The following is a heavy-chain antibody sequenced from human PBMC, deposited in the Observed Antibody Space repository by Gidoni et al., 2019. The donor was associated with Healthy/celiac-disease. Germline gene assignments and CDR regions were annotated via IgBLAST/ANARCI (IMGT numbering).Heavy chain of an antibody. CDR3: ARRLSIAVAGYDY. CDR2: IYYSGST. Sequence: QLQLQESGPGLVKPSETLSLTCTVSGGSISSSSYYWGWIRQPPGKGLEWIGSIYYSGSTYYNPSLKSRVTISVDTSKNQFSLKLSSVTAADTAVYYCARRLSIAVAGYDYWGQGTLVTVSS. V-gene: IGHV4-39*01. CDR1: GGSISSSSYY. D-gene: IGHD6-19*01. J-gene: IGHJ4*02.